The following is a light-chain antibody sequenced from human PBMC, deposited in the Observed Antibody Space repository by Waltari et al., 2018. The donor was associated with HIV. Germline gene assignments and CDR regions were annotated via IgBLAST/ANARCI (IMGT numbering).Light chain of an antibody. V-gene: IGKV3-11*01. CDR2: DDS. CDR1: ENINTY. Sequence: ELVLTQSPATLSLSPGARATLSCTASENINTYLAWYQQNPGQPPRLVLYDDSNRAPGVPDRFSGGGSETHFALTISSLEPEDFAVYYCQQRRNWPLTFGGGTKVEMK. CDR3: QQRRNWPLT. J-gene: IGKJ4*01.